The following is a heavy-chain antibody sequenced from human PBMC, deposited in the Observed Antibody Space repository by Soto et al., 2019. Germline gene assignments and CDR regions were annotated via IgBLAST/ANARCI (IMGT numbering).Heavy chain of an antibody. CDR2: IYYSGST. Sequence: SGSVSITCAVSGGAVSGGSCYWSWIRQPPGKGLEWIGYIYYSGSTNYNPSLKSRVTISVDTSKNQFSLKLSSVTAADTAVYYCARESSIAAAYYYYYGMDVWGQGTTVTVSS. J-gene: IGHJ6*02. CDR3: ARESSIAAAYYYYYGMDV. D-gene: IGHD6-13*01. CDR1: GGAVSGGSCY. V-gene: IGHV4-61*01.